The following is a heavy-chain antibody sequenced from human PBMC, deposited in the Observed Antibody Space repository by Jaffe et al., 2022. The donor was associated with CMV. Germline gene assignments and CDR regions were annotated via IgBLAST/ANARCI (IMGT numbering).Heavy chain of an antibody. CDR2: ISSSGSTI. J-gene: IGHJ4*02. CDR3: ASEGAYGSGSYHY. Sequence: EVQLVESGGGLVQPGGSLRLSCAASGFTFSSYEMNWVRQAPGKGLEWVSYISSSGSTIYYADSVKGRFTISRDNAKNSLYLQMNSLRAEDTAVYYCASEGAYGSGSYHYWGQGTLVTVSS. D-gene: IGHD3-10*01. V-gene: IGHV3-48*03. CDR1: GFTFSSYE.